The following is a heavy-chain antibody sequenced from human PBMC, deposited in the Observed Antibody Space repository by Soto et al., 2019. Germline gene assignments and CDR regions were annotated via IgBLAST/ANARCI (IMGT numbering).Heavy chain of an antibody. Sequence: ASVKVSSKVSGYTLTELSMHWVRQAPGKGLEWMGVFDAEDGAASYAQNFQGRVTMTVDTSTDTAYMEVTSLRSEDTAVYYCATDLFHDYADAWVTFRPADYWGQGTQVTVSS. J-gene: IGHJ4*02. CDR2: FDAEDGAA. D-gene: IGHD3-16*02. CDR3: ATDLFHDYADAWVTFRPADY. CDR1: GYTLTELS. V-gene: IGHV1-24*01.